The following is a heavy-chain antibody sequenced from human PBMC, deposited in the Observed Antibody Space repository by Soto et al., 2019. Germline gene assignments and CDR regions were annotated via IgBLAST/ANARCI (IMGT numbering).Heavy chain of an antibody. D-gene: IGHD6-6*01. CDR3: ASGEGSSEGFDY. CDR1: GYTFTSYG. J-gene: IGHJ4*02. Sequence: ASVKVSCKASGYTFTSYGMSWVRQAPGQGLEWMGWISAYNGNTKYAQKLQGRVTMTTDTSTSTAYMELRSLRSEDSAVYYCASGEGSSEGFDYWGEGTLVTVPQ. V-gene: IGHV1-18*01. CDR2: ISAYNGNT.